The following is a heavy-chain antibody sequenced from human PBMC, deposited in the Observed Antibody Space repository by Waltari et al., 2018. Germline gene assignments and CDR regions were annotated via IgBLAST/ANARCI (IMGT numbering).Heavy chain of an antibody. CDR1: GFTFSTYV. CDR2: ISDGSGII. J-gene: IGHJ4*02. D-gene: IGHD7-27*01. V-gene: IGHV3-23*01. Sequence: EVQLLESGGGLVQPGGSLRLSGVASGFTFSTYVMNWVRQAPGKGLEWVSSISDGSGIINYADSVKGRFTISRDNSKNTLYLQMNSLRAEDTAVYYCARGSGVDSWGQGTLVTISS. CDR3: ARGSGVDS.